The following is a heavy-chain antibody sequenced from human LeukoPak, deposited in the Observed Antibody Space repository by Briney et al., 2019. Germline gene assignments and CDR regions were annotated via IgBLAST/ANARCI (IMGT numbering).Heavy chain of an antibody. CDR1: GFTVSSNY. V-gene: IGHV3-66*01. D-gene: IGHD3-22*01. J-gene: IGHJ4*02. CDR3: ARVLSVSSGRDY. Sequence: GGSLRLSCAASGFTVSSNYMSWVRQAPGKGLEWVSGIYSGGSTYYDDSVKARFTISRDNSKNTLYLQMDSLRAEDTAVYDCARVLSVSSGRDYWGQGNLVTLSS. CDR2: IYSGGST.